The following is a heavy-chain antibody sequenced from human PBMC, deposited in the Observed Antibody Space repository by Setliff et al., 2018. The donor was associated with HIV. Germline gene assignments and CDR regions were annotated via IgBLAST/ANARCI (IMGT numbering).Heavy chain of an antibody. Sequence: PGGSLRLSCAASGFIFNNYAMSWVRQAPGKGLEWVAVIYHDGIARYYADSVKGRCTLSRDNSKNTVYLQMNSLRPEDTAVYYCAKNVYRSPWSPLDYWGQGTLVTVSS. V-gene: IGHV3-30*18. CDR2: IYHDGIAR. D-gene: IGHD6-19*01. CDR1: GFIFNNYA. CDR3: AKNVYRSPWSPLDY. J-gene: IGHJ4*02.